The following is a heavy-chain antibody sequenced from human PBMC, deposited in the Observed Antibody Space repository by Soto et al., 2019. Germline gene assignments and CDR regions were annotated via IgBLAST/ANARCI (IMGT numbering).Heavy chain of an antibody. D-gene: IGHD2-15*01. Sequence: ASVKVSCKASGGTFSSYAISWVRQAPGQGLEWMGGIIPIFGTANYAQKFQGRVTITADESTSTAYMELSSLRSEDTAVYYCAARIGVYCSGGSCPLDYYGMDVWGQGTTVTVSS. CDR2: IIPIFGTA. J-gene: IGHJ6*02. CDR1: GGTFSSYA. V-gene: IGHV1-69*13. CDR3: AARIGVYCSGGSCPLDYYGMDV.